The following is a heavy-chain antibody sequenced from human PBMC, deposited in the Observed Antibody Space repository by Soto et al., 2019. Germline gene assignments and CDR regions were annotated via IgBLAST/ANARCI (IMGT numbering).Heavy chain of an antibody. CDR1: GYTFTSYA. CDR2: ISPYNGNT. CDR3: ARVGLQLWLNWFDP. Sequence: QVQLVQSGAEVKKPGASVKVSCKASGYTFTSYAVSWVRQAPGQGLEWVGWISPYNGNTNYAQKLQGRVTLTTDTSTSTTYMELRSLRSDDTAVYYCARVGLQLWLNWFDPWGQGTLVTVSS. V-gene: IGHV1-18*01. D-gene: IGHD5-18*01. J-gene: IGHJ5*02.